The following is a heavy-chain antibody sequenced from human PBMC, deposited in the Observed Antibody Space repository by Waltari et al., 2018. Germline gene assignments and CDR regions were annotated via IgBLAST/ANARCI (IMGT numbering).Heavy chain of an antibody. D-gene: IGHD6-13*01. CDR2: INPNSGGT. CDR3: ARDREYSSSWYDY. Sequence: QVQLVQSGAEVKKPGASVTVSCKASGYTFTGYYMHWVRPAPGQGLEWMGWINPNSGGTNYAQKFQGRVTMTRDTSISTAYMELSRLRSDDTAVYYCARDREYSSSWYDYWGQGTLVTVSS. V-gene: IGHV1-2*02. CDR1: GYTFTGYY. J-gene: IGHJ4*02.